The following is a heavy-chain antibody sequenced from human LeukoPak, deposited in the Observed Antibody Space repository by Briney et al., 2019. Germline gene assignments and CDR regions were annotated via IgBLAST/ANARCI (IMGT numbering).Heavy chain of an antibody. J-gene: IGHJ4*02. CDR1: GGSISNNY. V-gene: IGHV4-59*01. Sequence: SETLSLTCTVSGGSISNNYWNWVRLPPGRELEWIGYIYYAGSTHYNPSLKSRVTISLDTSKSQFSLKLTSVTAADTAVYYCVKVRDSNIWYPFDYRGQGTLVTVSS. CDR3: VKVRDSNIWYPFDY. D-gene: IGHD6-13*01. CDR2: IYYAGST.